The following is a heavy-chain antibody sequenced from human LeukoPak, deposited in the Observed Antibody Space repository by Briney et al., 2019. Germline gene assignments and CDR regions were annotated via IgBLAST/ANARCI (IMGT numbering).Heavy chain of an antibody. J-gene: IGHJ4*02. CDR2: IRITTGAL. CDR1: GFTFSSYT. CDR3: ARGKSVYYYDNSGYFDS. Sequence: PGGSLRLSCAASGFTFSSYTMNWVRQAPGKGLEWLSYIRITTGALYYADSVKGRFTISRDNAKNSLYLQMNKLRAEDTAVYYCARGKSVYYYDNSGYFDSWGQGTLVTVSS. D-gene: IGHD3-22*01. V-gene: IGHV3-48*01.